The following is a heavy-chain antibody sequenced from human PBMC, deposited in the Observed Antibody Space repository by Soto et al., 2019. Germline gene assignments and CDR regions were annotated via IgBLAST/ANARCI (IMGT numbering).Heavy chain of an antibody. CDR3: ASSGGGSSGYYHIHWFDP. CDR1: GFTFSSYA. Sequence: GGSLRLSCAASGFTFSSYAMSWVRQAPGKGLEWVSAISGSGGSTYYAESVKGRFTISRDNSKNTLYLQMNSLKAEDTAVYYCASSGGGSSGYYHIHWFDPWGQGTLVTVSS. V-gene: IGHV3-23*01. CDR2: ISGSGGST. D-gene: IGHD3-22*01. J-gene: IGHJ5*02.